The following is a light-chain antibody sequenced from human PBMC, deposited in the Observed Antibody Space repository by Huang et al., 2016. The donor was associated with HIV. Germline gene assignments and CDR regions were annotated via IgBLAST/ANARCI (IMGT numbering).Light chain of an antibody. CDR3: QQRSSGVT. J-gene: IGKJ4*01. CDR1: QSVGNY. V-gene: IGKV3-11*01. CDR2: DTS. Sequence: IVLTQSPATLSWYPGERVTLSCRASQSVGNYIAWYQQHPCQSPKLLIYDTSNRATGTPGRFSGSGSGTDFTLTISSLQSEDFAVDYCQQRSSGVTFGGGTKVQVK.